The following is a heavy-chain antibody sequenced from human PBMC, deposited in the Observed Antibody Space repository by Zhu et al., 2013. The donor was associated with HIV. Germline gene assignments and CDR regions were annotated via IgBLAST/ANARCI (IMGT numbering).Heavy chain of an antibody. V-gene: IGHV4-39*07. J-gene: IGHJ2*01. D-gene: IGHD3-16*01. CDR3: ARFQRDSKAIGLSNFDL. Sequence: QVQLQESGPGLVKPSETLSLTCTVSGGSISSSSYYWGWIRQPPGKGLEWIGSIYYSGSTYYNPSLKSRVTILVDTSKNQFSLKLSSVTAADTAVYYCARFQRDSKAIGLSNFDLWGRGTLVTVSS. CDR1: GGSISSSSYY. CDR2: IYYSGST.